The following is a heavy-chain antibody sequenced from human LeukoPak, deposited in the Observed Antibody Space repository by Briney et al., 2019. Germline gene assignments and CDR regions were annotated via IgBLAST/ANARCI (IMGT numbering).Heavy chain of an antibody. D-gene: IGHD3-22*01. Sequence: GGSLRLSCAASGFIFNKHAMSWVRQAPGKGLEWVSVIYKAGDPYNADSVKGRFSISRDNRKNMLYLQMNSLRAEDTAVYYCARGLIYYDSRGHYLAERPYFDYWGQGTLVTVSS. CDR3: ARGLIYYDSRGHYLAERPYFDY. CDR2: IYKAGDP. J-gene: IGHJ4*02. CDR1: GFIFNKHA. V-gene: IGHV3-53*01.